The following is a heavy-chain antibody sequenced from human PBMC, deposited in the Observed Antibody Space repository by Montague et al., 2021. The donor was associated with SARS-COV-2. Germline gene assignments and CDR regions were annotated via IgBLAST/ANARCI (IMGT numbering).Heavy chain of an antibody. V-gene: IGHV4-4*07. CDR1: GDSITNHY. CDR2: LHFTGKT. CDR3: ARDRFDFGAGRQGTIDF. D-gene: IGHD3-10*01. J-gene: IGHJ4*02. Sequence: SKTLSLTCSVSGDSITNHYWSWIRQPAGKGLEWIGRLHFTGKTNFSLFFSSRLTMSADTSKNQFSLKLTSVTAADTAMYFCARDRFDFGAGRQGTIDFWGQGTLVTVSS.